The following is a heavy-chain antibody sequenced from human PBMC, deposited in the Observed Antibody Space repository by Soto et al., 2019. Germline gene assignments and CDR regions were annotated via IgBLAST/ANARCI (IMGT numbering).Heavy chain of an antibody. Sequence: ASVKVSCKVSGYTLTELSMHWVRQAPGKGLEWMGGFDPEDGETIYAQKFQGRVTMTEDTSTDTAYMELSSLRSEDTAVYYCATAFSNYGNYYYYMDVWGKGTTVTSP. V-gene: IGHV1-24*01. J-gene: IGHJ6*03. CDR2: FDPEDGET. D-gene: IGHD4-4*01. CDR1: GYTLTELS. CDR3: ATAFSNYGNYYYYMDV.